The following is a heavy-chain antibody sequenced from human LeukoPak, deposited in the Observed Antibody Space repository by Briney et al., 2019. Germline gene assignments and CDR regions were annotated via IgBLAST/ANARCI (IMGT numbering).Heavy chain of an antibody. CDR1: GYTFTSYG. J-gene: IGHJ5*02. CDR3: ARSHVTLKPYYDFWGGYWSEGGDNWFDP. CDR2: MNPNSGNT. D-gene: IGHD3-3*01. V-gene: IGHV1-8*02. Sequence: ASVKVSCKASGYTFTSYGISWVRQAPGQGLEWMGWMNPNSGNTGYAQKFQGRVTMTRNTSISTAYTELSSLRSEDTAVYYCARSHVTLKPYYDFWGGYWSEGGDNWFDPWGQGTLVTVSS.